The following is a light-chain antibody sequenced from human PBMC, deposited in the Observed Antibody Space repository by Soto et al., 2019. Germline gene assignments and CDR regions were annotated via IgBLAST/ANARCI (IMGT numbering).Light chain of an antibody. J-gene: IGKJ1*01. Sequence: DIQMTQSPSTLSASVGDRVTITCRASQTVSSWLAWYQQKPGKAPKLLIYDASSLETGVSSRFSGSGSGTKFTLTITSLHPDDFATYYCQQYATYSPEWTFGQGTKVDIK. CDR3: QQYATYSPEWT. CDR1: QTVSSW. CDR2: DAS. V-gene: IGKV1-5*01.